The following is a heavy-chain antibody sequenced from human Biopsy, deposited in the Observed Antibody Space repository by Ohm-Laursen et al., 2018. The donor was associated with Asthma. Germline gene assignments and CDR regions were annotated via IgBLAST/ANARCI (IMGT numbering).Heavy chain of an antibody. CDR2: VSSDGHNK. CDR3: ARQSGQEYGDSIPFDT. V-gene: IGHV3-30*03. Sequence: SLRLSCAASGFVFSQCGMHWVRQGPGKGLEWVALVSSDGHNKYYEDSVKGRFTISRDNPRNRLYLQIKSLTVEDSAVYFCARQSGQEYGDSIPFDTWGQGTKVAVSS. CDR1: GFVFSQCG. J-gene: IGHJ3*02. D-gene: IGHD3-22*01.